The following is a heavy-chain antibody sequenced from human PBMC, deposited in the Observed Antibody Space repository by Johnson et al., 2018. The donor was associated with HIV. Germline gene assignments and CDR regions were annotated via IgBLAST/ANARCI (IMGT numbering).Heavy chain of an antibody. Sequence: VQLVESGGGLVHPGGSLRLSCAASGFTVSSNYMSWVRQAPGKGLEWVSVIYSGGTTYYADSVKGRFTISRDTSENTVYLQMNSLRAEDTVVYYCAREALPRGLQSSFGGAFDIWGQGTMVTVSS. V-gene: IGHV3-66*01. CDR1: GFTVSSNY. CDR2: IYSGGTT. J-gene: IGHJ3*02. D-gene: IGHD4-23*01. CDR3: AREALPRGLQSSFGGAFDI.